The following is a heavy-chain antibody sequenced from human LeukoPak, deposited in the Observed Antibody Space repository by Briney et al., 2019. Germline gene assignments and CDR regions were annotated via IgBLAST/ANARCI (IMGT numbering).Heavy chain of an antibody. Sequence: PGGSLRLSCAASGFTFSSYWMTWVRQAPGKGLEWVATMKEDGSEKYYVDSVKGRFTISRDNAKNSLSLQMNSLRVDDTAVYYCARNQHWSRDIWGQGILVTVSS. CDR3: ARNQHWSRDI. J-gene: IGHJ4*02. D-gene: IGHD2-8*02. CDR2: MKEDGSEK. CDR1: GFTFSSYW. V-gene: IGHV3-7*01.